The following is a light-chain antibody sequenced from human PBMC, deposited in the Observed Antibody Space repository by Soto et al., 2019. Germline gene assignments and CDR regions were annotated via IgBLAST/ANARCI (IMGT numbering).Light chain of an antibody. CDR1: TGAVTSGYY. V-gene: IGLV7-43*01. CDR3: LLSHGGAWV. J-gene: IGLJ3*02. Sequence: QAVVTQEPSLTVSPGGTATLTCASSTGAVTSGYYPNWFQQKPGQAPRPLIYSTSNKHSWTPARFSGSLLGGKAALTLSGVQPEDEADYYCLLSHGGAWVFGGGTKLTVL. CDR2: STS.